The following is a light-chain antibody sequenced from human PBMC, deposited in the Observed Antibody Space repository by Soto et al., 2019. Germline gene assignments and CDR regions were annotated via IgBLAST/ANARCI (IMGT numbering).Light chain of an antibody. J-gene: IGKJ2*01. Sequence: EIVLTQSPATLSLSPGERATLSCRASQSVSNYLAWYQQKLGQVPRLLIYDTSKRVTGIPARFSGSGSGTDFILTISSLEPEDFAVYYCQQRSHWPSFGQGTKREIK. CDR1: QSVSNY. V-gene: IGKV3-11*01. CDR3: QQRSHWPS. CDR2: DTS.